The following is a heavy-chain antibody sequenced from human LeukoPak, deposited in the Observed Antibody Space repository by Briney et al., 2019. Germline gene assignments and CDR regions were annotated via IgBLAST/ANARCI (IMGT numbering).Heavy chain of an antibody. Sequence: PSETLSLTCAVYGGSFSGYYWSWIRQPPGKGLEWIGEINHSGSTNYNPSLKSRVTISVDTSKNQFSLNLSSVTPADTAVYYCAGGLQKSGMDTWGRETLVTVS. CDR1: GGSFSGYY. CDR3: AGGLQKSGMDT. J-gene: IGHJ5*02. D-gene: IGHD2-15*01. CDR2: INHSGST. V-gene: IGHV4-34*01.